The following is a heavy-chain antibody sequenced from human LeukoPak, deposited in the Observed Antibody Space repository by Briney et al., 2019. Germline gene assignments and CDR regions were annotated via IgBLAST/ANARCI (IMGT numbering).Heavy chain of an antibody. CDR2: IYTGGTT. D-gene: IGHD3-10*01. V-gene: IGHV3-53*01. Sequence: PSGGSLRLSCAASGFTVSSNYMTWVRQAPGQGLEYVSLIYTGGTTFYADSVKGRFTISRDNSKNMLYLQMNSLRADDTAVYYCARELGGQGNYWGQGTLVTVSS. J-gene: IGHJ4*02. CDR1: GFTVSSNY. CDR3: ARELGGQGNY.